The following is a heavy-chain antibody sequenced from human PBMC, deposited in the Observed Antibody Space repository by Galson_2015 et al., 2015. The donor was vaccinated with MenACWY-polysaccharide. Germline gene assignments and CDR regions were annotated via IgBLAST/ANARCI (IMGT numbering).Heavy chain of an antibody. CDR1: GGSISRTSHY. J-gene: IGHJ5*02. CDR2: IYYSGTT. D-gene: IGHD5-12*01. V-gene: IGHV4-39*07. CDR3: ARRGPWWQRGDDWLDP. Sequence: SETLSLTCTVSGGSISRTSHYWAWIRQPPGKGLEWIGTIYYSGTTDYNPSLRSRVTMSVDLSKNQFSLTLTSVTAADTAVYWCARRGPWWQRGDDWLDPWGQGTLVTVSS.